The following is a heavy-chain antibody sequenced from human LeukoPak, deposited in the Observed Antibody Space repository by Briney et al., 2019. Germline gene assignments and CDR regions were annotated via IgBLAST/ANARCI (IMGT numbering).Heavy chain of an antibody. CDR2: IYYSGST. Sequence: SETLSLTCTVSGGSISSYYWGWIRQPPGKGLEWIGYIYYSGSTNYNPSLKSRVTISVDTSKNQFSLKLSSVTAADTAVYYCARGRGYSYGGAGGYYYMDVWGKGTTVTVSS. CDR3: ARGRGYSYGGAGGYYYMDV. D-gene: IGHD5-18*01. CDR1: GGSISSYY. J-gene: IGHJ6*03. V-gene: IGHV4-59*01.